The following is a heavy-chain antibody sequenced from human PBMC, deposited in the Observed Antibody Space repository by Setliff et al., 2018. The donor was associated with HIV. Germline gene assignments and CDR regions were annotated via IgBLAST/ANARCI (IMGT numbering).Heavy chain of an antibody. CDR1: GFTFRRYW. D-gene: IGHD6-19*01. V-gene: IGHV3-7*01. Sequence: PGGSLRLSCAASGFTFRRYWMNWVRQAPGKGLEWVANIKEDGSEKYYVDSVKGRFTISRDKVKNSLYLQMNSLRVEDTAVYYCASARTGWYNFDYWGQGTPVTVSS. CDR2: IKEDGSEK. CDR3: ASARTGWYNFDY. J-gene: IGHJ4*02.